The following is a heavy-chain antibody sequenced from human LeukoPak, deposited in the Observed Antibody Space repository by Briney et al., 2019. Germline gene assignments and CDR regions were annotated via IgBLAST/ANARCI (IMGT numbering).Heavy chain of an antibody. V-gene: IGHV7-4-1*02. Sequence: ASVKVSCKASGYTFISYAMNWVRQAPGQGLEWMGWINTNTGNSTYAHGFTGRFVLSLDISVSTAYLQISRLKCEDTGVYYCARFVWYRDAFDVWGQGTMVTVSS. CDR2: INTNTGNS. D-gene: IGHD3-16*01. CDR3: ARFVWYRDAFDV. CDR1: GYTFISYA. J-gene: IGHJ3*01.